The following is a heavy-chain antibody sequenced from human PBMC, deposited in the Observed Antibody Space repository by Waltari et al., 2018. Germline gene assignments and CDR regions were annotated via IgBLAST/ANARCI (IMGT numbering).Heavy chain of an antibody. CDR2: IYYSGST. V-gene: IGHV4-39*01. J-gene: IGHJ3*02. CDR3: ARLKSIAARYDAFDI. Sequence: QLQLQESGPGLVKPSETLSLTCTVSGGSISSSSYYWGWIRQPPGKGLEWIGSIYYSGSTYDNPSLKSRVTISVDTSKNQFSLKLSSVTAADTAVYYCARLKSIAARYDAFDIWGQGTMVTVSS. CDR1: GGSISSSSYY. D-gene: IGHD6-6*01.